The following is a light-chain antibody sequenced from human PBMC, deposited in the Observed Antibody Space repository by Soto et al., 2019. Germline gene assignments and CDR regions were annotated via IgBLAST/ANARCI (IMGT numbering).Light chain of an antibody. CDR3: SSYTGSRIRV. CDR2: DVT. Sequence: QSALTQPASVSGSPGQSITISCTGSSSDIGAYNYVSWYQQHPGKAPKPMIYDVTNRPSGLSNRFSGSKSGSTASLTISGLQAEDEADYYCSSYTGSRIRVFGGGSKLTVL. J-gene: IGLJ3*02. V-gene: IGLV2-14*01. CDR1: SSDIGAYNY.